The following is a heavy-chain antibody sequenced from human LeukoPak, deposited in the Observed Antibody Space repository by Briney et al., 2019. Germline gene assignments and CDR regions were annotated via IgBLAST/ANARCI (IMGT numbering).Heavy chain of an antibody. CDR3: ASGNYYDSSGYSRPFGY. CDR1: GGTFSSYA. CDR2: IIPIFGTA. Sequence: ASVKVSCKASGGTFSSYAISWVRQAPGQGLEWMGGIIPIFGTANYAQKFQGRVTITTDESTSTAYMELSSLRSEDTAVYYCASGNYYDSSGYSRPFGYWGQGILVTVSS. D-gene: IGHD3-22*01. J-gene: IGHJ4*02. V-gene: IGHV1-69*05.